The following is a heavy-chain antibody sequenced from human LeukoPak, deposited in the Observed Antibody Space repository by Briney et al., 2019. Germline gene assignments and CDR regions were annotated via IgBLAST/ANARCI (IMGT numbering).Heavy chain of an antibody. CDR2: ISSSSSSYI. D-gene: IGHD1-7*01. V-gene: IGHV3-21*01. CDR3: AREWRAITGTTSYYYMDV. J-gene: IGHJ6*03. Sequence: EGSLRLSCAASGFTFSSYSMNWVRQAPGKGLEWVSSISSSSSSYIYYADSVKGRFTISRDNAKNSLYLQMNSLRAEDTAVYYCAREWRAITGTTSYYYMDVWGKGTTVTVSS. CDR1: GFTFSSYS.